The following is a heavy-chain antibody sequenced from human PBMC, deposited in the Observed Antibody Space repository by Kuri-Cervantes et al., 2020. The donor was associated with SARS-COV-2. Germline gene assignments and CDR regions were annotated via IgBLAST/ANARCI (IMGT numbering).Heavy chain of an antibody. CDR3: AKVDYCSGGSCYPGGAFDI. Sequence: GESLKISCAACGFTFSSYDMHWVRQATGKGLEWVSAIGTAGDTYYPGSVKGQFTISRENAKNSLYLQMNSLRAEDTAVYYCAKVDYCSGGSCYPGGAFDIWGQGTMVTVSS. J-gene: IGHJ3*02. CDR1: GFTFSSYD. CDR2: IGTAGDT. D-gene: IGHD2-15*01. V-gene: IGHV3-13*03.